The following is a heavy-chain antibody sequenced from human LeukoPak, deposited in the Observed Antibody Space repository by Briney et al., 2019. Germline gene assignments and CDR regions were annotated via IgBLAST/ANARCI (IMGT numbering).Heavy chain of an antibody. Sequence: SQTLSLTCTVSGGSISSGDYYWSWIRQPPGKGLEWIGYIYYSGSTYYNPSPKSRVTISVDTSKTQFSLKLSSVTAADTAVYYCAKGPALMVYFDYWGQGTLVTVSS. D-gene: IGHD2-8*01. CDR3: AKGPALMVYFDY. J-gene: IGHJ4*02. CDR1: GGSISSGDYY. CDR2: IYYSGST. V-gene: IGHV4-30-4*01.